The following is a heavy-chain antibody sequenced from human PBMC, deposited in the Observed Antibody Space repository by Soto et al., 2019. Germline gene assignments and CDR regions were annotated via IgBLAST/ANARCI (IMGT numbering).Heavy chain of an antibody. V-gene: IGHV3-66*01. CDR2: IYSGGST. CDR3: ARDASPISLLHGMDV. J-gene: IGHJ6*02. CDR1: GFTVSSNY. Sequence: EVQLVESGGGLVQPGGSLRLSCAASGFTVSSNYMSWVRQAPGKGLEWVSVIYSGGSTYYADSVKGRFTISRDNSKNTLYLQMNSLRAEDTAVYYGARDASPISLLHGMDVWGQGTTVTVSS.